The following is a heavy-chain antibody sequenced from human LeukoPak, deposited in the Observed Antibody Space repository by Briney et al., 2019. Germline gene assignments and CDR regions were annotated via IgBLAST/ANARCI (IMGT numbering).Heavy chain of an antibody. CDR3: ARDGLMISGSYPYFDY. V-gene: IGHV1-18*01. J-gene: IGHJ4*02. CDR2: ISAYNGNT. Sequence: ASVKVSCKASGYTFTSYGISWVRQAPGQGLEWMGCISAYNGNTNYAQKLQGRVTMTTDTSTSTAYMELRSLRSDDTAVYYCARDGLMISGSYPYFDYWGQGTLVTVSS. CDR1: GYTFTSYG. D-gene: IGHD1-26*01.